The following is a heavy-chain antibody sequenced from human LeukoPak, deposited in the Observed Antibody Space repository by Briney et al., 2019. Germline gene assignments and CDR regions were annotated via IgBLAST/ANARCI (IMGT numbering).Heavy chain of an antibody. Sequence: PSETLSLTCTVSGVSISSDYWSWIRLPPGKGLEWIGYIYYSGSSNYNPSLKSRVTMSVDTSKNQFSLKLSSVTAADTAVYYCARGRGGSYSSHDYWGQGTLVTVSS. V-gene: IGHV4-59*12. CDR3: ARGRGGSYSSHDY. CDR1: GVSISSDY. J-gene: IGHJ4*02. D-gene: IGHD1-26*01. CDR2: IYYSGSS.